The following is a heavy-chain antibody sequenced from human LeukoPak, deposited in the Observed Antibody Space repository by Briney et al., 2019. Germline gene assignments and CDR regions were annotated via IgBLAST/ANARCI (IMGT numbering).Heavy chain of an antibody. CDR2: VASDGRNK. J-gene: IGHJ4*02. CDR1: GFIFSTSD. Sequence: GGSLRLSCAASGFIFSTSDMHWLRQAPGKGLEWVAHVASDGRNKYYADSVQGRFTGSRDNSKNTVYLQMNSLRADDTAVYYCARGPLHGAFDYWGQETLVTVSS. D-gene: IGHD4-17*01. CDR3: ARGPLHGAFDY. V-gene: IGHV3-30*03.